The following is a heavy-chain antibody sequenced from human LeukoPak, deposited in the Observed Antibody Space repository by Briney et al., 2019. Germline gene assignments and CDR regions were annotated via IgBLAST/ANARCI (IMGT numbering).Heavy chain of an antibody. D-gene: IGHD3-22*01. V-gene: IGHV1-8*01. CDR2: MNPNNGKT. J-gene: IGHJ5*02. CDR1: GYSFISHD. Sequence: ASVKVSCKASGYSFISHDINWLRLATGQGPEWMGWMNPNNGKTAYAQKFQGRVTMTRDTSISTAYMELNSLRPEDTAVYYCTYYDSDGHHWGQGTLVTVSS. CDR3: TYYDSDGHH.